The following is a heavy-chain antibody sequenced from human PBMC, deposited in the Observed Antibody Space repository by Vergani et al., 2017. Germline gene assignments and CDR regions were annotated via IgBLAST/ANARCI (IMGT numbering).Heavy chain of an antibody. J-gene: IGHJ4*02. Sequence: QVQLVQSGAEVKKPGSSVKVSCKASGGTFSSYTISWVRQAPGQGLEWMGRIIPILGIVNYAQKLPGRVTITADKSTSTAYMELSSLRSEDTAVYYCACLRATTSKNFDYWGQGTLVTVSS. CDR1: GGTFSSYT. D-gene: IGHD5-12*01. CDR3: ACLRATTSKNFDY. V-gene: IGHV1-69*02. CDR2: IIPILGIV.